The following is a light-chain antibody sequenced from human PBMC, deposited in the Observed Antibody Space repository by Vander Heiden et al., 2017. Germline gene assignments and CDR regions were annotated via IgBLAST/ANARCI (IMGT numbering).Light chain of an antibody. CDR1: SSDVGGYNY. Sequence: QSALTQPASVSGSPGQSITISCTGTSSDVGGYNYVSWYQQHPGKAPRVMIYDVTNRPSGVSNRFSGSKSGNTASLIISGLQAEDEADYYCSSYTSSSTHWVFGGGTKLTVL. J-gene: IGLJ3*02. V-gene: IGLV2-14*03. CDR3: SSYTSSSTHWV. CDR2: DVT.